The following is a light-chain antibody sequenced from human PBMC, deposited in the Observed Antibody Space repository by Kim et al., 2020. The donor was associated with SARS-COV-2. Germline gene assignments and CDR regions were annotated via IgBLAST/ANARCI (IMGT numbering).Light chain of an antibody. CDR1: KLGDKG. Sequence: SPGQTASITCSGYKLGDKGVSWYQQKPGQSPVVVIYQDNQRPSGIPERFSGSNSGNTATLTISGTQAMDEADYYCQAWDSSTHNYVFGAGTKVTVL. CDR3: QAWDSSTHNYV. CDR2: QDN. J-gene: IGLJ1*01. V-gene: IGLV3-1*01.